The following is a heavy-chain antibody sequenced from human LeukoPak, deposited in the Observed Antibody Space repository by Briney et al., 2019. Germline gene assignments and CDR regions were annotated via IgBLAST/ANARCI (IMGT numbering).Heavy chain of an antibody. CDR2: INPNSGGT. V-gene: IGHV1-2*02. Sequence: ASVKVSCKASGYIFTGYYMHWVRQAPGQGLEWMVWINPNSGGTNYAQKFQGRVTMTRDTSISTAYMELSRLRSDDTAVYYCARGGTNSKGWTLTWGQGTLVTVSS. D-gene: IGHD1-20*01. J-gene: IGHJ5*02. CDR3: ARGGTNSKGWTLT. CDR1: GYIFTGYY.